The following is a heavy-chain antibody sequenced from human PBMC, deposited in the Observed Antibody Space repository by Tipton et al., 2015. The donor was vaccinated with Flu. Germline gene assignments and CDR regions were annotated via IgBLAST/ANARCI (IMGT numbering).Heavy chain of an antibody. V-gene: IGHV4-4*07. CDR1: GGSISSYY. J-gene: IGHJ4*02. Sequence: TLSLTCTVSGGSISSYYWSWIRQPAGKGLEWIGRIYTSGSTNYNPSLKSRVTMSVDTSKNQFSLKLSSVTAADTAVYSCARQTVVWVYSSSWYCSLWGQGTLVTVSS. CDR3: ARQTVVWVYSSSWYCSL. D-gene: IGHD6-13*01. CDR2: IYTSGST.